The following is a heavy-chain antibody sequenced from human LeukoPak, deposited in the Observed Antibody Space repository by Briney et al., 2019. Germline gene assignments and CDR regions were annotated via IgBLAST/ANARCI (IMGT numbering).Heavy chain of an antibody. V-gene: IGHV4-34*01. D-gene: IGHD3-3*02. J-gene: IGHJ6*02. CDR2: INHSGST. CDR1: GGSFSGYY. Sequence: SETLSLTCAVYGGSFSGYYWSWIRQPPGKGLEWIGEINHSGSTNYNPSLKSRVTISVDTSKNQFSLKLSSVTAADTAVYYCARGPLYYHQGMDVWGQGTTVTVSS. CDR3: ARGPLYYHQGMDV.